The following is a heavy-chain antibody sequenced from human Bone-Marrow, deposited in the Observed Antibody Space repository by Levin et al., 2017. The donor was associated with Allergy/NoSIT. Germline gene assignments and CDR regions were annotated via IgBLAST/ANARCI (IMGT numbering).Heavy chain of an antibody. V-gene: IGHV4-59*08. CDR1: GVSISSSY. Sequence: SETLSLTCTVSGVSISSSYWSWIRQPPGKGLEWIGCGYYTGSTNYSPSLKSRVTMSVDTSKNQFSLELSSVTAADTAVYYCARREAYDIWTGYYVYWGQGIPVTVSS. J-gene: IGHJ4*02. CDR2: GYYTGST. CDR3: ARREAYDIWTGYYVY. D-gene: IGHD3-9*01.